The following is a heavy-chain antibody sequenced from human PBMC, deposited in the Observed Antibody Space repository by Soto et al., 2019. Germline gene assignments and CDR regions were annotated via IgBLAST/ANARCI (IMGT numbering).Heavy chain of an antibody. V-gene: IGHV3-21*01. Sequence: GGSLRLSCAASGFTFSSYSMNWVRQAPGKGLEWVSSISSSSSYIYYADSVKGRFTISRDNAKNSLYLQMNSLRAEDTAVYYCARRSGIAARNYYYGMDVWGQGTTVTVSS. CDR1: GFTFSSYS. CDR3: ARRSGIAARNYYYGMDV. D-gene: IGHD6-6*01. J-gene: IGHJ6*02. CDR2: ISSSSSYI.